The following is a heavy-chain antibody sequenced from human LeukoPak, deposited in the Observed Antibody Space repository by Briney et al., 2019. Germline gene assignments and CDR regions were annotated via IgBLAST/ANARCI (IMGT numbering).Heavy chain of an antibody. CDR2: ISSSGSTI. J-gene: IGHJ5*02. Sequence: GSLRLSCAASGFTFSSYEMNWVRQAPGKGLEWVSYISSSGSTIYYADSVKGRFTISRDNAKNSLYLQMNSLRAEDTAVYYCARESRYYYDSSGYYYWFDPWGQGTLVTVPS. CDR3: ARESRYYYDSSGYYYWFDP. V-gene: IGHV3-48*03. CDR1: GFTFSSYE. D-gene: IGHD3-22*01.